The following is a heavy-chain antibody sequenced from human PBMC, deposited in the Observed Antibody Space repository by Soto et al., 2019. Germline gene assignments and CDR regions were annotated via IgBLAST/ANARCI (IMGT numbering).Heavy chain of an antibody. D-gene: IGHD2-15*01. CDR3: ARRDKYGGNSYYYYGMDV. Sequence: EASVKVSCKASGGTFSSYAISWVRQAPGQGLEWMGGIIPIFGTANYAQKFQGRVTITADESTSTAYMELSSLRSEDTAVYYCARRDKYGGNSYYYYGMDVWGQGTTVTVSS. CDR1: GGTFSSYA. CDR2: IIPIFGTA. V-gene: IGHV1-69*13. J-gene: IGHJ6*02.